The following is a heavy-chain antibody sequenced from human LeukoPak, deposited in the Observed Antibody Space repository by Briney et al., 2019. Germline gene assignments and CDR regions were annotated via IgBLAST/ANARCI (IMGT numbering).Heavy chain of an antibody. CDR2: INRSGST. D-gene: IGHD3-9*01. J-gene: IGHJ6*02. CDR1: GGSFSGYY. Sequence: SETLSLTCAVYGGSFSGYYWSWIRQPPGKGLEWIGEINRSGSTNYNPSLKSRVTISVDTSKNQFSLKLSSVTAADTAVYYCARGVLRYFDWLFAYYYGMDVWGQGTTVTVSS. CDR3: ARGVLRYFDWLFAYYYGMDV. V-gene: IGHV4-34*01.